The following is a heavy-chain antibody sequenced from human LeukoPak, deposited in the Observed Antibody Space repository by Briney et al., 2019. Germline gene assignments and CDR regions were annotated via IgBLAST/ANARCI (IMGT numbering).Heavy chain of an antibody. CDR1: GFIFRSYV. D-gene: IGHD3-16*01. CDR2: ISGSGGDT. V-gene: IGHV3-23*01. J-gene: IGHJ4*02. CDR3: ARGIPNSYGKDY. Sequence: GGSLRLSCGVSGFIFRSYVMSWVRQAPGKGLEWVSAISGSGGDTYYADSVKGRFTISRDNSKNTLYLQMNSLRGEDTAVYYCARGIPNSYGKDYWGQGTLVTVSS.